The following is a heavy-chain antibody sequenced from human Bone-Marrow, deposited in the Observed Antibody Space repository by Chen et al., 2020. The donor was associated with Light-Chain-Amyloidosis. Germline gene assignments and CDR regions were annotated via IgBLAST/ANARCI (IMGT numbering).Heavy chain of an antibody. CDR3: VREVYDYNYGASYYYYSMDV. CDR1: GFTFGRHS. D-gene: IGHD5-18*01. J-gene: IGHJ6*02. CDR2: SSTSSSYI. V-gene: IGHV3-21*02. Sequence: EVQLVESGGGLVKPGGSLRLSCAASGFTFGRHSMHWVRQAPGKGLEWVSYSSTSSSYIHYADSMKGRFTISRDNAKNALFLQMNSLRAEDTAVYYCVREVYDYNYGASYYYYSMDVWGQGTTVTVSS.